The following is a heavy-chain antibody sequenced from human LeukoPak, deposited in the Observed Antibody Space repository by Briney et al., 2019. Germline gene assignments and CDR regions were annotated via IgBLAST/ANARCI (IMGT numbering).Heavy chain of an antibody. V-gene: IGHV1-3*01. J-gene: IGHJ6*02. Sequence: ASVKVSCKASGYTFTSYAMHWVRQAPGQRLEWMGWINAGNGNTKYSQKFQGRVTITRDTSASTAYMELSSLRSEDTAVYYCAREEYSSGWYVIGKYGMDVWGQGTTVTVSS. CDR1: GYTFTSYA. D-gene: IGHD6-19*01. CDR3: AREEYSSGWYVIGKYGMDV. CDR2: INAGNGNT.